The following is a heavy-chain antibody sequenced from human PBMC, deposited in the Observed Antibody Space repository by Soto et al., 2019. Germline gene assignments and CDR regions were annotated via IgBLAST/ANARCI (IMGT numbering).Heavy chain of an antibody. D-gene: IGHD6-6*01. CDR1: GFSLSNARLG. J-gene: IGHJ5*02. CDR3: ARIAARPENWLDP. Sequence: QVTLKESGPVLVKPTETLTLTCTVSGFSLSNARLGVSWFCQPPVKALEWLAHIFSNEEKSYSTSLKSRLTISKDPSKSQVVLTMTNMDPGDTAAYSCARIAARPENWLDPWGQGTMVTVSS. CDR2: IFSNEEK. V-gene: IGHV2-26*01.